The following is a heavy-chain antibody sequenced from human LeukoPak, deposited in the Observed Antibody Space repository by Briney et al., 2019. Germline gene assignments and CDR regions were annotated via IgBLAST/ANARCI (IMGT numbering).Heavy chain of an antibody. J-gene: IGHJ4*02. CDR3: AKGRVGYSYGNPFDY. D-gene: IGHD5-18*01. CDR2: ISGSGGST. Sequence: GGSLRLSCAASGFTVSSNYMSWVRQAPGKGLEWVSAISGSGGSTYYADSVKGRFTISRDNSKNTLYLQMNSLRAEDTAVYYCAKGRVGYSYGNPFDYWGQGTLVTVSS. V-gene: IGHV3-23*01. CDR1: GFTVSSNY.